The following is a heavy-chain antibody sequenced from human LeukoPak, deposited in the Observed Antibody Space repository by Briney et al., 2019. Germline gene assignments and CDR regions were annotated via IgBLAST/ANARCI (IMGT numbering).Heavy chain of an antibody. CDR3: ARATLGGWTGANDAFDI. V-gene: IGHV1-46*01. CDR1: GYTFTSYY. Sequence: VASVKVSCKASGYTFTSYYMHWVRQAPGQGLEWMGIINPSGGSTSYAQKFQGRVTMTRDTSTSTAYMELRSLRSDDTAVYYCARATLGGWTGANDAFDIWGQGTMVTVSS. CDR2: INPSGGST. D-gene: IGHD3-10*01. J-gene: IGHJ3*02.